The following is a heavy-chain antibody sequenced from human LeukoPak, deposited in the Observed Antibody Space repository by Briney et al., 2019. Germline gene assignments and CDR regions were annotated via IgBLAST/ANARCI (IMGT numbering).Heavy chain of an antibody. J-gene: IGHJ4*02. CDR1: GGSISSYY. V-gene: IGHV4-59*12. Sequence: PSGTLSLTCTVSGGSISSYYWSWIRQPPGKGLEWIGYIYHSGSTYHNPSLKSRVTISVDRSKNQFSQKLSSVTAADTAVYYCARDSYDSSGYYIDYWGQGTLVTVSS. D-gene: IGHD3-22*01. CDR2: IYHSGST. CDR3: ARDSYDSSGYYIDY.